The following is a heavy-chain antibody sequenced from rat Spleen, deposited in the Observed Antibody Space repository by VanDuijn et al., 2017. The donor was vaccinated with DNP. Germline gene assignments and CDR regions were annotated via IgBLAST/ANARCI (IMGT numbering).Heavy chain of an antibody. CDR3: ASTLVNYGTYGYYAMDA. J-gene: IGHJ4*01. Sequence: EVQLVESGGDLVQPGRSLKLSCVASGFTFNYYWMAWIRQVPGKGLEWIASITSGSGTTSYSDAVKGRFMISRDDTKNTLSLQMNSLQPEDTATYYCASTLVNYGTYGYYAMDAWGQGTSVTVSS. D-gene: IGHD1-3*01. CDR1: GFTFNYYW. CDR2: ITSGSGTT. V-gene: IGHV5-31*01.